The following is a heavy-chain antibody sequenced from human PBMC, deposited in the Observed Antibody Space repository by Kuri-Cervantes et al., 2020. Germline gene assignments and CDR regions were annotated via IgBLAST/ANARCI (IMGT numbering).Heavy chain of an antibody. Sequence: GGSLRLSCAASGFTFSSYGMHWVRQAPGKGLEWVAVISYDGSNKYYADSVKGRFTISRDNSKNTLYLQMNSLRAEDTAVYYCAKAGRGLVHHYFDYWGQGTLVTVSS. J-gene: IGHJ4*02. V-gene: IGHV3-30*18. CDR1: GFTFSSYG. CDR3: AKAGRGLVHHYFDY. CDR2: ISYDGSNK. D-gene: IGHD6-19*01.